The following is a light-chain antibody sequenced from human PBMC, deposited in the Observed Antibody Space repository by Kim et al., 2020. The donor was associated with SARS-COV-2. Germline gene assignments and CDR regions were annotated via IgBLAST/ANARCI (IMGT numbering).Light chain of an antibody. CDR1: QTVLYSSDNKNY. CDR2: WAS. CDR3: QQYYGSPYS. V-gene: IGKV4-1*01. Sequence: RATINCKSSQTVLYSSDNKNYIAWYQQKPGQATKLLIYWASSREAGVPDRFSGSGSGTDFTLTISSLQAEDVAVYYCQQYYGSPYSFGQGTKLEI. J-gene: IGKJ2*03.